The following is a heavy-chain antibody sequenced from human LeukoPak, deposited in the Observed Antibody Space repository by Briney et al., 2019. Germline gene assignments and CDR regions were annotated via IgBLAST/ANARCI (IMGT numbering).Heavy chain of an antibody. Sequence: GGSLRLSCAASGFTVSSNYMSWVRQAPGKGLESVSIIYSGGSTYYADTVKGRFTISRDNSKNTVYLQMNSLRLEDAAVYYCARDWYGVGGVPDYWGQGTLVTVSS. D-gene: IGHD3-16*01. CDR1: GFTVSSNY. CDR2: IYSGGST. J-gene: IGHJ4*02. V-gene: IGHV3-66*01. CDR3: ARDWYGVGGVPDY.